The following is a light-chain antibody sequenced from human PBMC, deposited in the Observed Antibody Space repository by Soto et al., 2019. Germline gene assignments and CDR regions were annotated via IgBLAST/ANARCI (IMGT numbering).Light chain of an antibody. CDR1: SSNIGAGYD. V-gene: IGLV1-40*01. Sequence: QSALTQPPSVSGAPGQRVTISCTGSSSNIGAGYDVHWYQQLPGTAPKLLIYLNNNRPSGVPDRFSGSKSGTSASLAITGLQAEDEADYYCQSYDSTLSGYVFGTGTKVT. J-gene: IGLJ1*01. CDR2: LNN. CDR3: QSYDSTLSGYV.